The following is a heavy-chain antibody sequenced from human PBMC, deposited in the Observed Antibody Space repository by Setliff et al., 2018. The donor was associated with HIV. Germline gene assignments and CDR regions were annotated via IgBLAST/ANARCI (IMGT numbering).Heavy chain of an antibody. CDR2: VYTSGNT. J-gene: IGHJ5*01. V-gene: IGHV4-61*09. CDR3: ARGRGAWFEGSWFDS. D-gene: IGHD6-19*01. CDR1: GGSINIGSFY. Sequence: SETLSLTCTVSGGSINIGSFYWSWIRQPAGKGPEWLGHVYTSGNTYYDPSLASRVAISLDRSKNQFSLKLDSVTAADTALYFCARGRGAWFEGSWFDSWGQGILVTVSS.